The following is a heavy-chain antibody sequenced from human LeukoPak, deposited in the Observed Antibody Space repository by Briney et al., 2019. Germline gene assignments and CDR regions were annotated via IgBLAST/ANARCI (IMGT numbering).Heavy chain of an antibody. J-gene: IGHJ4*02. V-gene: IGHV3-9*01. CDR3: AKDSYYDSSGYYSN. CDR1: GFTFDDYA. D-gene: IGHD3-22*01. CDR2: ISWNSGSI. Sequence: GGSLRLSCAASGFTFDDYAMHWVQQAPGKGLEWVSGISWNSGSIGYADSVKGRFTISRDNAKNSLYLQMNSLRAEDTALYYCAKDSYYDSSGYYSNWGQGTLVTVSS.